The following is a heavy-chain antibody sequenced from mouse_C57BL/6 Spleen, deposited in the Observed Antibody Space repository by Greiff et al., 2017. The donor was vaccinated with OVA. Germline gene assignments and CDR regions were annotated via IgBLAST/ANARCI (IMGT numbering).Heavy chain of an antibody. J-gene: IGHJ1*03. D-gene: IGHD1-1*01. V-gene: IGHV5-16*01. CDR2: INYDGSST. CDR3: ARDPGSSYGYFDV. CDR1: GFTFSDYY. Sequence: EVQLMESEGGLVQPGSSMKLSCTASGFTFSDYYMAWVRQVPEKGLEWVANINYDGSSTYYLDSLKSRFIISRDNAKNILYLQMSSLKSEDTATYYCARDPGSSYGYFDVWGTGTTVTVSS.